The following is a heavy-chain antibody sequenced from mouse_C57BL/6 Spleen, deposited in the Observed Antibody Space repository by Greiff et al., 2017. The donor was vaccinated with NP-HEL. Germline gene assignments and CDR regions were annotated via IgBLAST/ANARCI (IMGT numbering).Heavy chain of an antibody. CDR2: ILPGSGST. V-gene: IGHV1-9*01. CDR3: ARGGDYYGSSGFAY. D-gene: IGHD1-1*01. Sequence: VHLVESGAELMKPGASVKLSCKATGYTFTGYWIEWVKQRPGHGLEWIGEILPGSGSTNYNEKFKGKATFTADTSSNTAYMQLSSLTTEDSAIYYCARGGDYYGSSGFAYWGQGTLVTVSA. J-gene: IGHJ3*01. CDR1: GYTFTGYW.